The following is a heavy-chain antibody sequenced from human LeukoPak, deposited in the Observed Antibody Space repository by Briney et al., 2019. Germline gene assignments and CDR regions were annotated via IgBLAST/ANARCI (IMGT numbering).Heavy chain of an antibody. D-gene: IGHD3-22*01. Sequence: GGSLRLSCAASGFTFSSYGMNWVRQAPGKGLEWVSGIGVGGTTYYADSVKGRFTISRDTSKDTLYLQMNSLRAEDTAVYYCARTQGYYDCWGQGTLVTVSS. V-gene: IGHV3-23*01. J-gene: IGHJ4*02. CDR2: IGVGGTT. CDR1: GFTFSSYG. CDR3: ARTQGYYDC.